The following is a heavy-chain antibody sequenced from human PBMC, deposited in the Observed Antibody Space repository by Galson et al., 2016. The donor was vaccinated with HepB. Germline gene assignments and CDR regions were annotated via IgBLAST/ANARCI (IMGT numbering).Heavy chain of an antibody. CDR1: GFTLSRYG. Sequence: SLRLSCAAAGFTLSRYGIHWVRQAPGKGLEWVAVIRYDGSGRHYEESVKGRFTISRDNSKNTVWLQMNSLRAEDTAIYYCARDSGTPPPRRGPSSGYWGQGTLVTVSS. CDR2: IRYDGSGR. V-gene: IGHV3-33*01. D-gene: IGHD1-26*01. CDR3: ARDSGTPPPRRGPSSGY. J-gene: IGHJ4*02.